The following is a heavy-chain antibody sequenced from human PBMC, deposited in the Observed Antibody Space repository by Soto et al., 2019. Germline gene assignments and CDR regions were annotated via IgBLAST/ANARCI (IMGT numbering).Heavy chain of an antibody. Sequence: GGSLRLSCAASGFTFSSYGMHWVRQAPGKGLEWVAVISYDGSNKYYADSVKGRFTISRDNSKNTLYLQMNSLRAEDTAVYYCAKGSKVASSSPNGYYYYYMDVWGKGTTVTVSS. J-gene: IGHJ6*03. CDR1: GFTFSSYG. D-gene: IGHD6-6*01. CDR2: ISYDGSNK. V-gene: IGHV3-30*18. CDR3: AKGSKVASSSPNGYYYYYMDV.